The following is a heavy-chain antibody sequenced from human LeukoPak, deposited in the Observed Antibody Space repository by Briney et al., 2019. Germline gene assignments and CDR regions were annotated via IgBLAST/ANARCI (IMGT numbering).Heavy chain of an antibody. D-gene: IGHD7-27*01. V-gene: IGHV4-39*01. CDR1: GGSISSSSYY. Sequence: TSETLSLTCTVSGGSISSSSYYWGWIRQPPGKGLEWIGSIYYSGSTYYNPSLKSRVTISVDTSKNQFSLKLSSVTAADTAVYYCSALTGDLLGYWGQGTLVTVSS. CDR3: SALTGDLLGY. J-gene: IGHJ4*02. CDR2: IYYSGST.